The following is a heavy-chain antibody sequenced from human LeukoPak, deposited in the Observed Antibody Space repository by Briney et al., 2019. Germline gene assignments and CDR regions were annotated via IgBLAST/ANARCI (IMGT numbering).Heavy chain of an antibody. V-gene: IGHV3-23*01. CDR1: GFTFSSYA. D-gene: IGHD6-19*01. CDR2: ISGSGGST. CDR3: AKFSSGWYFYFDY. Sequence: PGGSLRLSCAASGFTFSSYAMSWVRQAPGKGLEWVSVISGSGGSTYYADPVKGRFTISRDDSKNTLYLQMNSLRAEDTAVYYCAKFSSGWYFYFDYWGQGTLVTVSS. J-gene: IGHJ4*02.